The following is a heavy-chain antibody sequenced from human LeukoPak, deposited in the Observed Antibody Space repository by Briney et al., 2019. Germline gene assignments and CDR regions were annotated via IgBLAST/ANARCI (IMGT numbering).Heavy chain of an antibody. J-gene: IGHJ4*02. CDR2: IYYSGST. CDR3: ASPSAGSSSWYGFDY. CDR1: GGSISSYY. Sequence: SETLSLTCTVSGGSISSYYWSWLRQPPGKGLEWIGYIYYSGSTNYNPSLKSRVTISVDTSKNQFSLKLSSVTAADTAVYYCASPSAGSSSWYGFDYWGQGTLVTVSS. D-gene: IGHD6-13*01. V-gene: IGHV4-59*01.